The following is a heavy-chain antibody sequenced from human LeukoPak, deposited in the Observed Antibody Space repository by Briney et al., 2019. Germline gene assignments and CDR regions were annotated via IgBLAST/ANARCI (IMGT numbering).Heavy chain of an antibody. CDR1: GFTVSSNY. V-gene: IGHV3-53*01. Sequence: GGSLRLSCAASGFTVSSNYMSWVRQAPGKGLDWDSVIYSGGKTNYADSVKGRFTISRDNSKNTLYLQMNSQRAEDTAMYYCARGVADYYDSSGYQNWGQGTLVTVSS. D-gene: IGHD3-22*01. J-gene: IGHJ4*02. CDR2: IYSGGKT. CDR3: ARGVADYYDSSGYQN.